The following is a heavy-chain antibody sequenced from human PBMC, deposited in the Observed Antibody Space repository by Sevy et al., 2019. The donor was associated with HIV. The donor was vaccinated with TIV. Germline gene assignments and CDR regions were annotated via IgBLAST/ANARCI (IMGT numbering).Heavy chain of an antibody. Sequence: GGSLRLSCAASGFTFSSYGMNWVRQAPGKGLEWVSYISSSSSTIYYADSVKGRFTISRDNAKNSLYLQMNSLRDEDTAEYYCARDKGFLEWLFDGMDVWGQGTTVTVSS. CDR2: ISSSSSTI. V-gene: IGHV3-48*02. D-gene: IGHD3-3*01. CDR1: GFTFSSYG. CDR3: ARDKGFLEWLFDGMDV. J-gene: IGHJ6*02.